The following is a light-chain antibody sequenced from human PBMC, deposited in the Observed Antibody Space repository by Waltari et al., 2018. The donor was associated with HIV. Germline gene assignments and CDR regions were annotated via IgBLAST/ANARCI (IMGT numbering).Light chain of an antibody. CDR3: MQGTHWPWT. Sequence: DIVMTQSPLSLPVTLGQPASISCRSSQSLVYRDGNTYLNWFQQRPGQSPRRLIYKVSNRDSGVPDRLSGSRSGTDFTLTISRVEAEDVGVYYCMQGTHWPWTFGQGTKVEIK. CDR2: KVS. V-gene: IGKV2-30*01. J-gene: IGKJ1*01. CDR1: QSLVYRDGNTY.